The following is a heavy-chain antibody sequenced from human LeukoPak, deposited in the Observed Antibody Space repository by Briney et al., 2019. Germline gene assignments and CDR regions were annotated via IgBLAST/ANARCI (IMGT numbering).Heavy chain of an antibody. V-gene: IGHV3-15*01. CDR1: GFTFSDAW. Sequence: GGSLRLSCAASGFTFSDAWVSWVRQTPEKGLEWVGRIKSKTDAGTTDYAAPVKGRFAISRDDSKNTLSLEMNSLKTEDTAVYYCTTGPKSSGRGFDYWGQGTLVTVSS. CDR2: IKSKTDAGTT. CDR3: TTGPKSSGRGFDY. J-gene: IGHJ4*02. D-gene: IGHD6-19*01.